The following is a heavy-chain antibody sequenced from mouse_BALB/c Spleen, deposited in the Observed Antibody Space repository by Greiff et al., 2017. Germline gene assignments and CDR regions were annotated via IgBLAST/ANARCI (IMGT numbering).Heavy chain of an antibody. V-gene: IGHV1-80*01. Sequence: QVQLKQSGAELVRPGSSVKISCKASGYAFSSYWMNWVKQRPGQGLEWIGQIYPGDGDTNYNGKFKGKATLTADKSSSTAYMQLSSLTSEDSAVYFCARGITTAFYAMDYWGQGTSVTVSS. CDR3: ARGITTAFYAMDY. CDR1: GYAFSSYW. J-gene: IGHJ4*01. D-gene: IGHD1-2*01. CDR2: IYPGDGDT.